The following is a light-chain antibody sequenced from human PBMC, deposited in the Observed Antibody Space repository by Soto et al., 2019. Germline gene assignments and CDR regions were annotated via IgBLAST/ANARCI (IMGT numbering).Light chain of an antibody. V-gene: IGKV1-39*01. CDR3: QQSYSHPT. J-gene: IGKJ1*01. CDR2: SAS. Sequence: QLTQSPSSLSASVGDRVTITCRASQSIDIYFHWYQQKPGKAPKLLIYSASSSQRGVPSRFSGSGSGTDFTLTISSLQPEDSATYYCQQSYSHPTFGQGTKVEVK. CDR1: QSIDIY.